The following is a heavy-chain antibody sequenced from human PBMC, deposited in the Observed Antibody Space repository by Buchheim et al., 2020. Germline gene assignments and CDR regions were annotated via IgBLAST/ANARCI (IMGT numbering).Heavy chain of an antibody. CDR3: ARERQYGDYVYYYYGMDV. CDR2: ISYDGSNK. J-gene: IGHJ6*02. D-gene: IGHD4-17*01. Sequence: QVQLVESGGGVVQPGRSLRLSCAASGFTFSSYAMHWVRQAPGKGLEWVAVISYDGSNKYYADSVKGRFTISRDNSKNTLYLQMNSLRAEDTAVNYCARERQYGDYVYYYYGMDVWGQGTT. CDR1: GFTFSSYA. V-gene: IGHV3-30-3*01.